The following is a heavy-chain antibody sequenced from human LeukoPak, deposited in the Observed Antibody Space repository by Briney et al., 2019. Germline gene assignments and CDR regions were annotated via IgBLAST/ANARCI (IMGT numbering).Heavy chain of an antibody. CDR3: ARVGPYSSSWYYTSYYYYYYMDV. D-gene: IGHD6-13*01. CDR2: IYYSGST. V-gene: IGHV4-39*07. CDR1: GGSISSSSYY. J-gene: IGHJ6*03. Sequence: PSETLSLTCPVSGGSISSSSYYWGWIRQPPGKGLEWIGSIYYSGSTYYNPSLKSRVTISVDTSKNQFSLKLSSVTAADTAVYYCARVGPYSSSWYYTSYYYYYYMDVWGKGTTVTISS.